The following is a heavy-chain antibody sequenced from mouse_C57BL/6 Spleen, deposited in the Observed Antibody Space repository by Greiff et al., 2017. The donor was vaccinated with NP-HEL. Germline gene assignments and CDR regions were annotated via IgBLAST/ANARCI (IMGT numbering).Heavy chain of an antibody. Sequence: QVQLQQPGAELVRPGTSVKLSCKASGYTFTSYWMHWVKQRPGQGLEWIGVIDPSDSYTNYNQKFKGKATLTVDTSSSTAYMQLSSLTSEDSAVYYCARREGLPYYFDDWGQGTTLTVSS. CDR3: ARREGLPYYFDD. CDR2: IDPSDSYT. V-gene: IGHV1-59*01. CDR1: GYTFTSYW. J-gene: IGHJ2*01. D-gene: IGHD2-4*01.